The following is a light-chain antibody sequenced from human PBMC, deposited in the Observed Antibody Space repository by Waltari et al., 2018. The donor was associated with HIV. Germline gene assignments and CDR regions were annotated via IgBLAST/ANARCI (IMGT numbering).Light chain of an antibody. CDR3: QQYNYWPPRFT. CDR2: GAS. CDR1: QSVTSN. V-gene: IGKV3-15*01. J-gene: IGKJ3*01. Sequence: EIVMTQSPATLSVSPGERVTLSCRASQSVTSNLAWYQHKPGQAPRLLIYGASTRASGVPARFSGSGSGTEFTLTISSLQSEDFAVYYCQQYNYWPPRFTFGPGTKVDFK.